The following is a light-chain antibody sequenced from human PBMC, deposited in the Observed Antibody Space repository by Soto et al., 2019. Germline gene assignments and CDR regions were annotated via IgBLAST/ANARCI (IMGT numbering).Light chain of an antibody. V-gene: IGKV3-15*01. CDR3: QQFQSWPVT. CDR2: RAF. Sequence: EIVMTQSPATLSVSPGESATLSCGASQIIFNSLAWYQHKPGQAPRLLIYRAFTRATGVPARFSGSGSGTEFTLTISGLQSEDYAVYYCQQFQSWPVTFGGGTKVDIK. CDR1: QIIFNS. J-gene: IGKJ4*01.